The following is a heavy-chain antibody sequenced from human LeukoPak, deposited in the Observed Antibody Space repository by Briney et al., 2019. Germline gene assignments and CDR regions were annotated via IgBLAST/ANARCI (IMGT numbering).Heavy chain of an antibody. V-gene: IGHV4-4*02. D-gene: IGHD3-10*01. Sequence: SGTLSLTCAVSGGSISSSNWWSWVRQPPGKGLEWIGEIYHSGSTNYNPSLKSRVTISVDKSKNQFSLKLSSVTAADTAVYYCASARDRSGSYEDYWGQGTLVTVSS. CDR2: IYHSGST. CDR3: ASARDRSGSYEDY. J-gene: IGHJ4*02. CDR1: GGSISSSNW.